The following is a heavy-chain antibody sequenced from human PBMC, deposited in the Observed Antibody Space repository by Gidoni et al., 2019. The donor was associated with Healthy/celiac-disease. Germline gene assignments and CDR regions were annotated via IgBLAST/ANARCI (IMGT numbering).Heavy chain of an antibody. Sequence: QVQLVESGGGLVKPGGSLSLSWPASGFTFSDSYMSCIRQAPGQGLGWVSYISSSGSTIYYADSVKGRFTISRDNAKNSLYLQMNSLRAEDTAVYYCARVNRNYDVWSGFQNDHWFDPWGQGTLVTVSS. V-gene: IGHV3-11*01. J-gene: IGHJ5*02. CDR1: GFTFSDSY. CDR3: ARVNRNYDVWSGFQNDHWFDP. CDR2: ISSSGSTI. D-gene: IGHD3-3*01.